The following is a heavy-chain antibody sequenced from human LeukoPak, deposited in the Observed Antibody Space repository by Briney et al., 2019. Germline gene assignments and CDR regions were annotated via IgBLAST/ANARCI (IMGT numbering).Heavy chain of an antibody. CDR1: GFTFSSYS. CDR3: ARGPRGSYNFDY. D-gene: IGHD1-26*01. Sequence: GGALRLSCAASGFTFSSYSMNWVRQAPGKGLEWVSSISSSSSYIYYADSVKGRFTISRDNAKNSLYLQMNSLRAEDTAVYYCARGPRGSYNFDYWGQGTLVTVSS. V-gene: IGHV3-21*01. CDR2: ISSSSSYI. J-gene: IGHJ4*02.